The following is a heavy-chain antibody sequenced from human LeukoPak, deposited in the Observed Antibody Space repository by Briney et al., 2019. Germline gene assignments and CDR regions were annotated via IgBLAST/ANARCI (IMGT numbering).Heavy chain of an antibody. Sequence: PSETLSLTCTVSGGSISSYYWSWIRQPPGKGLEWIGYIYYSGSTNYNPSLKSRVTISVDTSKNQFFLKLSSVTAADTAVYYCARAPPVGGDYYYYYYMDVWGKGTTVTVSS. CDR1: GGSISSYY. D-gene: IGHD3-3*01. J-gene: IGHJ6*03. V-gene: IGHV4-59*01. CDR3: ARAPPVGGDYYYYYYMDV. CDR2: IYYSGST.